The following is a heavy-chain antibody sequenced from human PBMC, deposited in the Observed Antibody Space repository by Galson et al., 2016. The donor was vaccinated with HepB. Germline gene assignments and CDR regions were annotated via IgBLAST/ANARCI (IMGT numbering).Heavy chain of an antibody. J-gene: IGHJ4*02. CDR2: IYHSGST. D-gene: IGHD2-2*01. V-gene: IGHV4-4*02. CDR3: VREGLLGTTSCCKGFDY. CDR1: GGSISSTNW. Sequence: SETLSLTCAVSGGSISSTNWWSWVRQPPGKGLEWIGEIYHSGSTNYNPSLKGRVTMSVDKSNNQFSLTPTSVTAADTAVYYCVREGLLGTTSCCKGFDYWGQGTLVTVSS.